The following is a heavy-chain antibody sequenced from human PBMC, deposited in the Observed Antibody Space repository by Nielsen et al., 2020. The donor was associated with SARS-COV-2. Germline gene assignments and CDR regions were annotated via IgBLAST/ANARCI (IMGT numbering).Heavy chain of an antibody. CDR3: ARDHGGSYQASYYYYYYGMDV. Sequence: SVQVSCKASGYTFTSYGISWVRQAPGQGLEWMGWISAYNGNTNYAQKLQGRVTMTTDTSTSTAYMELRSLRSDDTAVYYCARDHGGSYQASYYYYYYGMDVWGQGTTVTVSS. CDR2: ISAYNGNT. CDR1: GYTFTSYG. J-gene: IGHJ6*02. V-gene: IGHV1-18*04. D-gene: IGHD1-26*01.